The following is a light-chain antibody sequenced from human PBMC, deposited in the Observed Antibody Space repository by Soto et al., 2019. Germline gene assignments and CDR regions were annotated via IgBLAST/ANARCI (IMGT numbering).Light chain of an antibody. CDR1: SSDVGASNY. CDR3: TSYTTSNTLV. CDR2: DVS. V-gene: IGLV2-14*03. J-gene: IGLJ2*01. Sequence: QSVLTQPASVSGSPGQTITISCTGTSSDVGASNYVSWFQQYSGKAPKFMIYDVSNRPSGVSYRFSGSKSGNVASLTISGLQAEDEAEYYCTSYTTSNTLVVGGGTKLTVL.